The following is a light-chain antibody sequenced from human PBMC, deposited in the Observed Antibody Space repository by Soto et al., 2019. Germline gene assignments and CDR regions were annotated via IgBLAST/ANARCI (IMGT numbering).Light chain of an antibody. CDR1: SSNIGSNY. CDR2: RNN. V-gene: IGLV1-47*01. J-gene: IGLJ2*01. CDR3: AAWDDSVVV. Sequence: QSVLTQPPSASGTPGQRVTISCSGSSSNIGSNYVYWYQQLPGTAPKLLIYRNNQRPSGVPDRFSGSKSGTSASLAISGLRSEAEADYYCAAWDDSVVVFGGGTKVTVL.